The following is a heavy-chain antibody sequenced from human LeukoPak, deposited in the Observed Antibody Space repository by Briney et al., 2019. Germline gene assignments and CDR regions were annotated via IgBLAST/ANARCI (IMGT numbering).Heavy chain of an antibody. V-gene: IGHV4-59*08. CDR3: ARHSICFDP. CDR2: ISYSGST. CDR1: GGSISSYY. J-gene: IGHJ5*02. Sequence: SETLSLTCTVSGGSISSYYWSWIRQPPGKGLEWIGYISYSGSTNYNPSLKSRVTISVGTSKNQFSLKLTSVTAADTAVYYCARHSICFDPWGQGTLVTVSS.